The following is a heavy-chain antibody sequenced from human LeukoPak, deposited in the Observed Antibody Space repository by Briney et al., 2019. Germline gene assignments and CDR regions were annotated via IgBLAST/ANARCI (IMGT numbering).Heavy chain of an antibody. J-gene: IGHJ4*02. CDR2: IYYSGST. Sequence: PSETLSLTCTVSGGYISSSSYYWGWIRQPPGKGLEWIGSIYYSGSTYYNPSLKSRVTISVDTSKNQFSLKLSSVTAADTAVYYCARPSTIFGVVTDYWGQGTLVTVSS. V-gene: IGHV4-39*01. D-gene: IGHD3-3*01. CDR1: GGYISSSSYY. CDR3: ARPSTIFGVVTDY.